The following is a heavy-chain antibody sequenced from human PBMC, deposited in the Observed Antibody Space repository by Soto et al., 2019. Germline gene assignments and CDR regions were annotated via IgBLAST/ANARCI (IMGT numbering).Heavy chain of an antibody. V-gene: IGHV1-69*01. CDR1: GGTFSSYA. CDR2: IIPIFGTA. Sequence: QVQLVQSGAEVKKPGSSVKVSCKASGGTFSSYAISWVRQAPGQGLEWMGGIIPIFGTANYAQKFQGRVTITADESTSTAYMELSRLRSEETAVYYCARARYCSSTSCYYYYYYGMDVWGQGTTVTVSS. J-gene: IGHJ6*02. D-gene: IGHD2-2*01. CDR3: ARARYCSSTSCYYYYYYGMDV.